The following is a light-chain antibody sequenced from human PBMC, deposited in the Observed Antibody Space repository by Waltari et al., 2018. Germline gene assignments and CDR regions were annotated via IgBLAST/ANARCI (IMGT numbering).Light chain of an antibody. CDR1: SSDVGGYNY. CDR3: SSAAGSNNLV. Sequence: QSALTQPPSASGSPGQSVTISCTGTSSDVGGYNYVQWYQQHPGKAPKLMIYEVSKRPSGVPDRFSGSKSGNTASLTVSGLQAEDEADYYCSSAAGSNNLVFGGGTKLTVL. J-gene: IGLJ2*01. V-gene: IGLV2-8*01. CDR2: EVS.